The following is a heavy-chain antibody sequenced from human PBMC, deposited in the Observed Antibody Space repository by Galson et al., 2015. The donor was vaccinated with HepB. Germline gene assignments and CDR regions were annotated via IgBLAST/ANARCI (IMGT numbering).Heavy chain of an antibody. J-gene: IGHJ6*02. D-gene: IGHD1-26*01. CDR1: GHTLTSFG. CDR3: ASVGGPYSRNWRDHYSYYGMEV. V-gene: IGHV1-18*01. Sequence: SVKVSCKASGHTLTSFGISWVRQAPGQGLEWMGWISASNGNTHYAQTFQGRVTLTTDTSTNSAHLELMTLRSDDTAVYYCASVGGPYSRNWRDHYSYYGMEVGGQGTTVTVSS. CDR2: ISASNGNT.